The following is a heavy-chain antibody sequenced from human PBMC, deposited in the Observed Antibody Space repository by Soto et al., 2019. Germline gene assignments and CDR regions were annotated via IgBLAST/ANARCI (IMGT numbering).Heavy chain of an antibody. Sequence: EVQLVESGGGLVKPGESLRLSCAASGFTFSSYSMNWVRQAPGKGLEWVSSISSSSTYIYYADSVKGRFTISRDNAKDSLLLQMNSLRAEDTAVYYCAISSRLVGEYFQHWGQGTLVTVSS. J-gene: IGHJ1*01. D-gene: IGHD6-19*01. CDR1: GFTFSSYS. CDR3: AISSRLVGEYFQH. V-gene: IGHV3-21*01. CDR2: ISSSSTYI.